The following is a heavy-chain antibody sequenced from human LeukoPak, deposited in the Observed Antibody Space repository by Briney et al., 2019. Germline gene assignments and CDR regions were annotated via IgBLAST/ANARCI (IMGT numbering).Heavy chain of an antibody. CDR2: ISAFNGNS. CDR1: GGTFSSYA. J-gene: IGHJ6*02. CDR3: ARIDYYDGRPYYDMDV. D-gene: IGHD3-22*01. V-gene: IGHV1-18*01. Sequence: GASVKVSCKASGGTFSSYAISWVRQAPGQGLEWLGWISAFNGNSNFAQKVQDRVSMTTDTSTSTAYMELRSLTSDDTAVYYCARIDYYDGRPYYDMDVWGQGTTVTVSS.